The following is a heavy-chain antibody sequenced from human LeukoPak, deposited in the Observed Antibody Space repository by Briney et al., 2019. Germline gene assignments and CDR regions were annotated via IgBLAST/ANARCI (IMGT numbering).Heavy chain of an antibody. CDR2: IYHSGSS. D-gene: IGHD3-9*01. V-gene: IGHV4-38-2*02. CDR3: ARDTIAPNDAFDV. CDR1: GYSISSHYY. Sequence: SETLSLTCTVSGYSISSHYYWGWIRQPPGEGLEWIGTIYHSGSSYYNPSLKGRVTISVDTSKNQFSLKLSSVTAADTAVYYCARDTIAPNDAFDVWGQGTMVTVSS. J-gene: IGHJ3*01.